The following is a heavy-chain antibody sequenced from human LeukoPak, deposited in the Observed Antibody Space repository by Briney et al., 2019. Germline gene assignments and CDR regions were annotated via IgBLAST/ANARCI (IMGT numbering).Heavy chain of an antibody. J-gene: IGHJ4*02. CDR3: ARYSSSWLFDY. CDR1: GGSISSHY. Sequence: SETLSLTCTVSGGSISSHYWSWIRQPPGKGLEWFGYIYYSGSTNYNPSLKSRVTISVDTSKNQFSLKLSSVTAADAAVYYCARYSSSWLFDYWGQGTLVTVSS. V-gene: IGHV4-59*11. CDR2: IYYSGST. D-gene: IGHD6-13*01.